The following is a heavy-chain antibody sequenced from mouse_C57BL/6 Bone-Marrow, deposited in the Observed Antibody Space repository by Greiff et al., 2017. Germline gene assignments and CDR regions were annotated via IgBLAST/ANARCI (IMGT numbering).Heavy chain of an antibody. J-gene: IGHJ3*01. V-gene: IGHV5-4*03. D-gene: IGHD1-1*02. Sequence: EVKLVQPGGGLVKPGGSLKLSCAASGFTFSSYAMSWVRQTPEKRLEWVATISDGGSYTYYPDNVKGRFTISRDNAKNNQYLQMSQLKSEDTAMYYCGREGGAWFAYGDQGTVVTVSA. CDR3: GREGGAWFAY. CDR2: ISDGGSYT. CDR1: GFTFSSYA.